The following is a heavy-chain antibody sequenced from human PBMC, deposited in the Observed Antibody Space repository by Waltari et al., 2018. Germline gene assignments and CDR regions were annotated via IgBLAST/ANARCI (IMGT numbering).Heavy chain of an antibody. CDR3: VKSMTVTTGSLDS. V-gene: IGHV3-33*06. Sequence: QVLLVASGGGVVQPGGCLRLSFAASGFTFSGYGMHWVRQAQGKGLEWVAVIGYAGSLKYYADSVKGRFTISRDTSKNTVYLEMNSLRVEDTALYYCVKSMTVTTGSLDSWGHGTVVTVSS. CDR1: GFTFSGYG. D-gene: IGHD4-17*01. J-gene: IGHJ3*01. CDR2: IGYAGSLK.